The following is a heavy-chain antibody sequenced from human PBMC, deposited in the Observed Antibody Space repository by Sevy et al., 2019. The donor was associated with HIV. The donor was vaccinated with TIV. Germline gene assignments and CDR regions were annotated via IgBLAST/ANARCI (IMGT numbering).Heavy chain of an antibody. Sequence: ASVKVSCKASGYTFTGYYMHWVRQAPGQGLEWMGRINPNSGDTNYAQKFQGRVTMTRDTSISTAYMELSRLRSDDTTVYYCARDLRPHCTNGVCYKGYYYGMDVWGQRTTVTDSS. CDR1: GYTFTGYY. V-gene: IGHV1-2*06. D-gene: IGHD2-8*01. CDR3: ARDLRPHCTNGVCYKGYYYGMDV. J-gene: IGHJ6*02. CDR2: INPNSGDT.